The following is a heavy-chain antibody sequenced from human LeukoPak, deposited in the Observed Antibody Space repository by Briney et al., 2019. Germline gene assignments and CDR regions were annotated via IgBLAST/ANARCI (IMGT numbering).Heavy chain of an antibody. Sequence: ASVKVSCKASGYTFTGYYMHWVRQAPGQGLEWMGWINPNSGGTNYAQKFQDRVTMTRDTSISTAYMELSRLRSDDTAVYYCARAIQQWPYYFDYWGQGTLVTVSS. CDR2: INPNSGGT. V-gene: IGHV1-2*02. D-gene: IGHD6-19*01. CDR1: GYTFTGYY. J-gene: IGHJ4*02. CDR3: ARAIQQWPYYFDY.